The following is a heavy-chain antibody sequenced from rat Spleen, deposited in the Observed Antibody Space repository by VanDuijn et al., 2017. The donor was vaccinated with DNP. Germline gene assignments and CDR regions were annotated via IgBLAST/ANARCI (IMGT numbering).Heavy chain of an antibody. D-gene: IGHD1-3*01. J-gene: IGHJ2*01. CDR1: GFTFSDYY. CDR2: ISYDGGNT. V-gene: IGHV5-20*01. Sequence: EVQLVESGGGLVQPGRSLKLSCAASGFTFSDYYMAWVRQAPKKGLEWVASISYDGGNTYSRDSVKGRFTISRDNAKSSLYLHMDSLRSEDTATYYCTTLNSGTYDSWGQGVMVTVSS. CDR3: TTLNSGTYDS.